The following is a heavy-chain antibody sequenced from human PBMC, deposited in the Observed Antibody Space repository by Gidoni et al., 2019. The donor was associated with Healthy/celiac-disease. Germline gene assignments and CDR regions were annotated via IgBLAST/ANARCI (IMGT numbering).Heavy chain of an antibody. D-gene: IGHD3-10*01. V-gene: IGHV4-34*01. CDR1: GGSFSGYY. Sequence: QVQLQQWGAGLLKPSETLSLTCAVYGGSFSGYYWRWIRQPPGKGLEWIGELNHSGSTNYNPSLKSRVTISVDTSKNQFSLKLSSVTAADTAVYYCARGRNFYYGSGSQPRAFDYWGQGTLVTVSS. CDR2: LNHSGST. J-gene: IGHJ4*02. CDR3: ARGRNFYYGSGSQPRAFDY.